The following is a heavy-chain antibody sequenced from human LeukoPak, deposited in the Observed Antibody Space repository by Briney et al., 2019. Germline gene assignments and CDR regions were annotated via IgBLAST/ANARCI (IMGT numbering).Heavy chain of an antibody. CDR2: IKQDGSEK. CDR3: AGTYYYDSSGYYSSRGWFDP. D-gene: IGHD3-22*01. V-gene: IGHV3-7*01. J-gene: IGHJ5*02. Sequence: GGSLRLSCAASGFTFSSYWMSWVRQAPGKGLEWVANIKQDGSEKYYVDSVKGRFTISRDNSKNTLYLQMNSLRAEDTAVYYCAGTYYYDSSGYYSSRGWFDPWGQGTLVTVSS. CDR1: GFTFSSYW.